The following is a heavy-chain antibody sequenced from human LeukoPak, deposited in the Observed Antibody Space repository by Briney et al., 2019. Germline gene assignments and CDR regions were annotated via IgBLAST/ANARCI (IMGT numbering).Heavy chain of an antibody. V-gene: IGHV1-46*01. D-gene: IGHD2-15*01. CDR2: INPSGGST. CDR3: ARHCSGGSCYFDY. CDR1: GYTFTSYY. J-gene: IGHJ4*02. Sequence: GASVKVSCKASGYTFTSYYMHWVRQAPGQGLEWMGIINPSGGSTSYAQRFQGRVTMTRDMSTSTVYMELSSLRSEDTAVYYCARHCSGGSCYFDYWGQGTLVTVS.